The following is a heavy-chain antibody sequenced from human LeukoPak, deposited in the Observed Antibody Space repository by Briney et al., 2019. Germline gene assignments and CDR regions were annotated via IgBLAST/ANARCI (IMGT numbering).Heavy chain of an antibody. CDR1: GFTFSTYW. CDR3: ARDPTARPYGSGSFDF. V-gene: IGHV3-7*01. CDR2: IKQDGSEK. J-gene: IGHJ4*02. Sequence: GGSLRLSCAASGFTFSTYWMSWVRQAPGKGLEWVANIKQDGSEKYYVDSVKGRFTISRDNAKKSLFLQMKSLRADDTAVYYCARDPTARPYGSGSFDFWGQGTLITVSS. D-gene: IGHD3-10*01.